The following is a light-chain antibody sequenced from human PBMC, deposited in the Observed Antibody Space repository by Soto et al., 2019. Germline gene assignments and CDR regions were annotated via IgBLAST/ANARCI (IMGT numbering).Light chain of an antibody. Sequence: VMTQSPAPLSVSPGERATLSCRASQCVSSSYLAWDQQKPGQAHRLLISGASTRATGIPARFSGSVSGTEFTLTISSLQSEDFAVYDCQQYDNWPPLTFGGGTKVDIK. J-gene: IGKJ4*01. CDR1: QCVSSSY. CDR2: GAS. CDR3: QQYDNWPPLT. V-gene: IGKV3-15*01.